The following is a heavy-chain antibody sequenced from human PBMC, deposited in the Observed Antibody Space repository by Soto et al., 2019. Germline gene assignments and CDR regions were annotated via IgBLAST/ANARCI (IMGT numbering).Heavy chain of an antibody. J-gene: IGHJ5*02. Sequence: PWGSLRLSCSASGFIFENFGMSWCRQAPGKGLEWISSISGSGFKKYYADSVKGRFTISRDNSKSTVYLELNNLSAEDTAVYHCAKNQGVELVPLATVDWFDPWGQGSVVTVSS. CDR3: AKNQGVELVPLATVDWFDP. CDR1: GFIFENFG. CDR2: ISGSGFKK. D-gene: IGHD1-26*01. V-gene: IGHV3-23*01.